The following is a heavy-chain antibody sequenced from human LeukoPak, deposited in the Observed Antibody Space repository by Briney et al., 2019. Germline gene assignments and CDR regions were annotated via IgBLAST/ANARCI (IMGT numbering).Heavy chain of an antibody. CDR3: AKEQYYYDSSGYYVDY. CDR1: GFTFSASP. Sequence: GGSLRLSCAASGFTFSASPMHWVRQASGKGLEWVGRITGTHATAYSATVKGRFTISRDDSKYTTYLQMNSLETEDTAVYYCAKEQYYYDSSGYYVDYWGQGTLVTVSS. D-gene: IGHD3-22*01. J-gene: IGHJ4*02. CDR2: ITGTHAT. V-gene: IGHV3-73*01.